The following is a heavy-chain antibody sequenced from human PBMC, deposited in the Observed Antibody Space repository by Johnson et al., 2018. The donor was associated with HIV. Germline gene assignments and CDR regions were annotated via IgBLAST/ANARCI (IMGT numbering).Heavy chain of an antibody. V-gene: IGHV3-7*01. J-gene: IGHJ3*02. CDR1: GFIFSSYW. CDR2: IKQDGTEK. CDR3: ARDRTPLVKVDAFDI. Sequence: VQLVESGGGLVQPGGSLRLSCEAFGFIFSSYWMSWVRQGPGKGLEWVASIKQDGTEKYSVDPVKGRFTISRDNAKNSLYLQINSLRGEDTAVYYCARDRTPLVKVDAFDIWGQGTMVTVSS.